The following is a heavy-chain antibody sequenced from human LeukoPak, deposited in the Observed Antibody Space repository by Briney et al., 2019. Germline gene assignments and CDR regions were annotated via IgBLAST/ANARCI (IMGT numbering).Heavy chain of an antibody. V-gene: IGHV3-64*01. CDR2: ISSNGGST. D-gene: IGHD3-3*01. CDR3: ASLYGDYDFWSGYYPFDP. Sequence: GGSLRLSCAASGFTFSSYAMHWVRQAPGKGLEYVSAISSNGGSTNYANSVKGRFTISRDNSKNTLYLQMGSLRAEDTAVYYCASLYGDYDFWSGYYPFDPWGQGTLVTVSS. CDR1: GFTFSSYA. J-gene: IGHJ5*02.